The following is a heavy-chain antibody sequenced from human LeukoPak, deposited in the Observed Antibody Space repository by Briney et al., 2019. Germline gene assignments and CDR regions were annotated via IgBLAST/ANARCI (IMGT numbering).Heavy chain of an antibody. Sequence: GRSLRLSCAASGFTFSSYDMHWVRQATGKGLEWVSAIGTAGDTYYPGSVKGRFTISRENAKNSLYLQMNSLRAGDTAVYYCARFGSFGAPSYGMDVWGQGTTVTVSS. CDR3: ARFGSFGAPSYGMDV. CDR1: GFTFSSYD. J-gene: IGHJ6*02. CDR2: IGTAGDT. D-gene: IGHD3-10*01. V-gene: IGHV3-13*01.